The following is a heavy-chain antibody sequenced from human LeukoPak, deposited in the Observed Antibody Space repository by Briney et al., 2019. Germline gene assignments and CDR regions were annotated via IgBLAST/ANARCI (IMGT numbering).Heavy chain of an antibody. D-gene: IGHD3-9*01. J-gene: IGHJ4*02. Sequence: GGSLRLSCAASGFTFSSYGMHWVRQAPGKGLEWVAFIRYDGSNKYYADSVKGRFTISRDNSKNTLYLQMNSLRAEDTAVYYCARELRYFDWLPYYFDYWGQGTLVTVSS. V-gene: IGHV3-30*02. CDR3: ARELRYFDWLPYYFDY. CDR2: IRYDGSNK. CDR1: GFTFSSYG.